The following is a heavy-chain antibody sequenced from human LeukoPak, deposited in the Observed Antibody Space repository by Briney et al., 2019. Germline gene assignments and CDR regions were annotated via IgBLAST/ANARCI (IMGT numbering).Heavy chain of an antibody. CDR1: GGSFSGYY. V-gene: IGHV4-34*01. J-gene: IGHJ6*03. CDR2: VNHRGST. Sequence: PSETLSLTCGVSGGSFSGYYWSWIRQTPGKGLEWIGEVNHRGSTNYKSSLRGRVSISVDTSKSQFSLKLNSVTAADTAVYYCARGMGRVSYYYYYFMDVWGKGTTVTVSS. CDR3: ARGMGRVSYYYYYFMDV.